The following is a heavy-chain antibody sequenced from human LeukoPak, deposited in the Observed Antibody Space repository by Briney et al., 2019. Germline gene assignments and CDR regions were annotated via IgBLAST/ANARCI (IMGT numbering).Heavy chain of an antibody. V-gene: IGHV3-23*01. CDR3: AKDEGSLDIVVVPADPAAAWSDY. J-gene: IGHJ4*02. CDR2: ISGSGGST. Sequence: GGSLRLSCAASGFTFSSYAMSWVRQAPGKGLEWVSAISGSGGSTYYADSVKGRFTISRDNSKNTLYLQMNSLRAEDTAVYYCAKDEGSLDIVVVPADPAAAWSDYWGQGTLVTVSS. D-gene: IGHD2-2*03. CDR1: GFTFSSYA.